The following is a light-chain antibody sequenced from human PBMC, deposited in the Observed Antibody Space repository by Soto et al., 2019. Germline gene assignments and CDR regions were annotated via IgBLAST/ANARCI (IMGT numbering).Light chain of an antibody. CDR2: EVS. CDR3: IAYTNTGARV. V-gene: IGLV2-14*01. Sequence: QSVLTQPASVSGSPGQSITISCTGTSSDIGDNKFVSWYQQYPGRAPKVIIYEVSNRPSEVSVRFSGSKSGSTASLTVSGLRAEDEADYYCIAYTNTGARVFGTGTKVTVL. CDR1: SSDIGDNKF. J-gene: IGLJ1*01.